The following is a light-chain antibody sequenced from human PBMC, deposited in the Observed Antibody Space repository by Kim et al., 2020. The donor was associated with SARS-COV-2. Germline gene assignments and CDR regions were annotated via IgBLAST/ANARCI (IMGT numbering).Light chain of an antibody. V-gene: IGLV2-8*01. CDR2: DVN. CDR3: SSYAGTNNFYV. J-gene: IGLJ1*01. CDR1: SSDVGGYNF. Sequence: SVTISCTGTSSDVGGYNFVSWHQQHPGKAPKLIIYDVNKRPSGVPNRFSGSKSGNTDSLTVSGLQAEDEADYYCSSYAGTNNFYVFGTGTKVTVL.